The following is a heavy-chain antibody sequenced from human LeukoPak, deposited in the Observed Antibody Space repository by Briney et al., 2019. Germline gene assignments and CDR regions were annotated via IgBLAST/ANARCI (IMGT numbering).Heavy chain of an antibody. V-gene: IGHV3-48*03. CDR3: ATAEQAVAGNWGDY. D-gene: IGHD6-19*01. CDR2: ISSSGSTI. J-gene: IGHJ4*02. CDR1: GFTFSSYE. Sequence: GGSLRLSCAASGFTFSSYEMNWVRQAPGKGLEWVSYISSSGSTIYYADSVKGRFTFSRDNAKNSLYLQMNSLRAEDTAVYYCATAEQAVAGNWGDYSGQGTLVTVSS.